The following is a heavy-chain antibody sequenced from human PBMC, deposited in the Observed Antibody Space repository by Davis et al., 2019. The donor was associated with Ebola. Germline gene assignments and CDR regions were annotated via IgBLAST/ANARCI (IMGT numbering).Heavy chain of an antibody. CDR1: GFTFSSYG. J-gene: IGHJ4*02. V-gene: IGHV3-30*02. Sequence: GESLKISCAASGFTFSSYGMHWVRQAPGKGLEWVAFIRYDGSNKYYADSVKGRFTISRDNSKNTLYLQMNSLKTEDTAVYYCTTEGYYDFWSGYYTGDYWGQGTLVTVSS. CDR2: IRYDGSNK. CDR3: TTEGYYDFWSGYYTGDY. D-gene: IGHD3-3*01.